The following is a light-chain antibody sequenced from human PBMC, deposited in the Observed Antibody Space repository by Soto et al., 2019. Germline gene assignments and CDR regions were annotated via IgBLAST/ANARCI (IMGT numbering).Light chain of an antibody. V-gene: IGLV2-8*01. CDR3: TSYAGSSIWV. Sequence: QSVLTQPPSASGSPGQSVTISCTGTSSDVGAYNYVSWYQQYPGKAPKLMIYEVNKRPSGVPDRFSGSKSGKTASLTVSGLQPEDEADYHCTSYAGSSIWVFGGGTKVTVL. CDR2: EVN. CDR1: SSDVGAYNY. J-gene: IGLJ3*02.